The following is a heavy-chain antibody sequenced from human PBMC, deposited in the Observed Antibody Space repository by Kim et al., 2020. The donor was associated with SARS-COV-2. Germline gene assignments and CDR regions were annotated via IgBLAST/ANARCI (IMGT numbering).Heavy chain of an antibody. CDR1: GFTFSNYG. V-gene: IGHV3-30*18. J-gene: IGHJ4*02. CDR3: AKEQCNSGKCRFSFDY. D-gene: IGHD2-15*01. CDR2: VSTDGGTT. Sequence: GGSLRLSCAAAGFTFSNYGMHWVRQAPGKGLEWVAVVSTDGGTTYYADSVKGRFTISRDNSKNTLYVQMTSLRVEDTAMYYCAKEQCNSGKCRFSFDYWGLGTLVTVSS.